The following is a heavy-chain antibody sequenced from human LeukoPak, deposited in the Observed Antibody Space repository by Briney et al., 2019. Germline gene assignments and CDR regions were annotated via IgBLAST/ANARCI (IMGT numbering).Heavy chain of an antibody. J-gene: IGHJ4*02. D-gene: IGHD3-9*01. V-gene: IGHV1-3*01. CDR1: GYTFTSYA. CDR2: INAGNGNT. CDR3: ARLYFDWLLDTYYFDY. Sequence: ASVKVSCKASGYTFTSYAMHWVRQAPGQRLEWMGWINAGNGNTKYSQKFQGRVTITRDTSASTAYMELSSLRSEDTAVYYCARLYFDWLLDTYYFDYWGQGTLVTVSS.